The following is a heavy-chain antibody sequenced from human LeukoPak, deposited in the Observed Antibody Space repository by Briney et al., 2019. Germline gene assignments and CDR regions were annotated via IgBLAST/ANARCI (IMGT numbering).Heavy chain of an antibody. CDR2: INHSGST. CDR1: GGSFSGYY. CDR3: ARDQSNWSDP. J-gene: IGHJ5*02. Sequence: SETLSLTCAVYGGSFSGYYWSWIRQPSGRGLEWIGEINHSGSTNYNPSLKSRVTISVDTSKNQFSLKLSSVTAADTAVYYCARDQSNWSDPWGQGTLVTVSS. V-gene: IGHV4-34*01.